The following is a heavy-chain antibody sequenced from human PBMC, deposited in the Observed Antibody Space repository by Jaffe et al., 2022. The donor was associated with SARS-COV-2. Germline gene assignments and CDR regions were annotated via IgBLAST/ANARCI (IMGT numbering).Heavy chain of an antibody. CDR2: IWYDGSNK. J-gene: IGHJ6*02. CDR3: ARGYCSSTSCYTGPGSYYYYGMDV. CDR1: GFTFSSYG. Sequence: QVQLVESGGGVVQPGRSLRLSCAASGFTFSSYGMHWVRQAPGKGLEWVAVIWYDGSNKYYADSVKGRFTISRDNSKNTLYLQMNSLRAEDTAVYYCARGYCSSTSCYTGPGSYYYYGMDVWGQGTTVTVSS. D-gene: IGHD2-2*02. V-gene: IGHV3-33*01.